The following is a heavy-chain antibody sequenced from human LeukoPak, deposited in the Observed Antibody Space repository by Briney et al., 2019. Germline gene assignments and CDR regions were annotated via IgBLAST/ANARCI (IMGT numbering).Heavy chain of an antibody. D-gene: IGHD1-26*01. J-gene: IGHJ4*02. CDR2: IYPGDSDT. CDR1: GYSFTSYW. CDR3: ASPALSGSYSFDY. V-gene: IGHV5-51*01. Sequence: GESLKISCKGSGYSFTSYWIGWVRQMPGRGLEWMGIIYPGDSDTRYSPSFQGQVTISADKSISTAYLQWSSLKASDTAMYYCASPALSGSYSFDYWGQGTLVTVSS.